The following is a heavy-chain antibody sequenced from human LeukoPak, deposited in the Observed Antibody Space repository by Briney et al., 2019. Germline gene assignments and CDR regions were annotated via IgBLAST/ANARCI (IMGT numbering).Heavy chain of an antibody. Sequence: GGSLRLSCAPSGFTFSSYSMNWVRQALGKGLEWVSYISSSRSCIYYADSVKGRFTISRDNAKNSLYLQMSSLRVEDTAVYYCAREHSGGGNYYDSSGYYRSFDYWGQGTPVTVSS. CDR3: AREHSGGGNYYDSSGYYRSFDY. J-gene: IGHJ4*02. CDR2: ISSSRSCI. D-gene: IGHD3-22*01. V-gene: IGHV3-21*01. CDR1: GFTFSSYS.